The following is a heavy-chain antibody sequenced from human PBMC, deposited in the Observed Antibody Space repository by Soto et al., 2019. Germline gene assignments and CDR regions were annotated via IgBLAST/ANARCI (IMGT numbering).Heavy chain of an antibody. J-gene: IGHJ6*02. Sequence: SETLSLTCTVSGGSISSYYWSWIRQPPGKGLEWIGYIYYSGSTNYNPSLKSRVTISVDTSKNQFSLKLSSVTAADTAVYYCARDIGGSYYVDYYYGMDVWGQGTTVTVSS. CDR3: ARDIGGSYYVDYYYGMDV. D-gene: IGHD1-26*01. CDR2: IYYSGST. V-gene: IGHV4-59*01. CDR1: GGSISSYY.